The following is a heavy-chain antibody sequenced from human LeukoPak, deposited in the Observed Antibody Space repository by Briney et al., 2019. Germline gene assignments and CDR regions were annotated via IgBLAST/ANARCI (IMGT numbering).Heavy chain of an antibody. J-gene: IGHJ5*02. CDR1: GGAFSSYA. V-gene: IGHV1-69*05. CDR3: ARAKPGYCSSTSCSEFDP. D-gene: IGHD2-2*01. CDR2: IIPIFGTA. Sequence: SVKVSCKASGGAFSSYAISWVRQAPGQGLEWMGGIIPIFGTANYAQKFQGRVTITTDESTSTAYMELSSLRSEDTAVYYCARAKPGYCSSTSCSEFDPWGQGTLVTVSS.